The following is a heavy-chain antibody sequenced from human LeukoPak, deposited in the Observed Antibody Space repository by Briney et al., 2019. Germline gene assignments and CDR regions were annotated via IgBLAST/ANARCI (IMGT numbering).Heavy chain of an antibody. Sequence: GGALRLSCAASGFTSGFTFSGFEMNWVRQAPGKGLEWLSYISTSGSTTYYADSVKGRFTISRDNAKNSLFLQMNSLRAEDTAIYYCAIYAGEPGDYWGQGTLVTVSS. CDR1: GFTFSGFE. D-gene: IGHD3-16*01. CDR3: AIYAGEPGDY. CDR2: ISTSGSTT. J-gene: IGHJ4*02. V-gene: IGHV3-48*03.